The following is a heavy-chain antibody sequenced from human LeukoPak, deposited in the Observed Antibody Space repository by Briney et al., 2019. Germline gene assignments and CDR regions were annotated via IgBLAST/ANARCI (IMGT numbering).Heavy chain of an antibody. Sequence: SETLSLTCTVSGGSVNSYYWSWIRQPAGKGLEWIGHIYASGSNDYNPSLKSRVTISVDTSKNQFSLKLSSVTAADTAVYYCARDLAIAVAGSWGQGTLVTVSS. CDR3: ARDLAIAVAGS. J-gene: IGHJ5*02. CDR1: GGSVNSYY. V-gene: IGHV4-4*07. CDR2: IYASGSN. D-gene: IGHD6-19*01.